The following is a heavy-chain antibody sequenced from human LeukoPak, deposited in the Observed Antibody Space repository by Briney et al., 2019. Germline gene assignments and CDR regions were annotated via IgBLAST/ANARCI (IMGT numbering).Heavy chain of an antibody. CDR3: AALGGSIY. V-gene: IGHV3-13*01. Sequence: GGSLRLSCAASGFTFSSYGMHWVRQATGRGLEWVSAMGTAGDTYYAGSVKGRFTISREDAKNSFYLQMNSLRAGDTAVYYCAALGGSIYWGQGTVVTVSS. J-gene: IGHJ4*02. D-gene: IGHD1-26*01. CDR1: GFTFSSYG. CDR2: MGTAGDT.